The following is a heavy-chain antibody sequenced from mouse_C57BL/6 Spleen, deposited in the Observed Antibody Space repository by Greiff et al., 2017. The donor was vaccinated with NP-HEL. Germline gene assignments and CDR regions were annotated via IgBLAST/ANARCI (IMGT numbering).Heavy chain of an antibody. CDR3: ARRYYGSSSLSFDY. Sequence: EVHLVESGGDLVKPGGSLKLSCAASGFTFSSYGMSWVRQTPDKRLEWVATISSGGSYTYYPDSVKGRFTISRDNAKNTLYLQMSSLKSEDTAMYYCARRYYGSSSLSFDYWGQGTTLTVSS. V-gene: IGHV5-6*01. CDR1: GFTFSSYG. J-gene: IGHJ2*01. CDR2: ISSGGSYT. D-gene: IGHD1-1*01.